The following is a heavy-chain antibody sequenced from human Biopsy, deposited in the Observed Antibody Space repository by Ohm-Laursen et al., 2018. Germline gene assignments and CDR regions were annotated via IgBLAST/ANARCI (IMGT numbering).Heavy chain of an antibody. CDR3: AREPRIAAVAYFDP. J-gene: IGHJ5*02. D-gene: IGHD6-13*01. V-gene: IGHV4-4*07. Sequence: SETLSLTCTVSGDSINNYYWSWIRQPAGKGLEWIGRIYSSGSTNYNPSLKSRVTMSVDTSKNQFSLILSSMTAADTAVYYCAREPRIAAVAYFDPWGQGTLVTVSS. CDR1: GDSINNYY. CDR2: IYSSGST.